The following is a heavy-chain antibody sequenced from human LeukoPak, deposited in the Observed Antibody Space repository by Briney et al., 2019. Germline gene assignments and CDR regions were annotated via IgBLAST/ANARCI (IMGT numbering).Heavy chain of an antibody. CDR2: INDDGSES. V-gene: IGHV3-23*01. Sequence: GGSLRLSCAASGFSFSNYGLSWVRQAPGRGLEWVSTINDDGSESYYADSVKGRFSISRDNSRNTLYLQMNTLRADDTAVYYCAKSGPVAAVISLFEYWGQGTLVTVSS. D-gene: IGHD6-13*01. CDR3: AKSGPVAAVISLFEY. CDR1: GFSFSNYG. J-gene: IGHJ4*02.